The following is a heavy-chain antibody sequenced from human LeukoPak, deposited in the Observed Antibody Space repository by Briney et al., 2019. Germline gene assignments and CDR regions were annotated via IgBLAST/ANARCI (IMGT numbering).Heavy chain of an antibody. V-gene: IGHV3-23*01. Sequence: GGSLRLSCAASGFTFSSYAMSWVRQAPGKGLEWVSAISGSGGSTYYADSVKGRFAISRDNSKNTLFVQMSSLRAEDTAVYYCAKDLTYGDPSLSLAAFDIWGQGTMVTVSS. J-gene: IGHJ3*02. CDR2: ISGSGGST. CDR1: GFTFSSYA. CDR3: AKDLTYGDPSLSLAAFDI. D-gene: IGHD4-17*01.